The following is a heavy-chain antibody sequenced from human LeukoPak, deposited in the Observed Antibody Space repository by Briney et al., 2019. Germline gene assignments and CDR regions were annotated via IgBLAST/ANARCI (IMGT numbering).Heavy chain of an antibody. CDR3: ARDHIVVVPAAINWFDP. CDR2: IKQDGSEK. J-gene: IGHJ5*02. V-gene: IGHV3-7*01. D-gene: IGHD2-2*01. CDR1: GFTFSSYW. Sequence: GGSLRLSCAASGFTFSSYWMSWVRQAPGKGLEWVANIKQDGSEKYYVDSMKGRFTISRDNAKNSLYLKMNSLRDEDTAVYYCARDHIVVVPAAINWFDPWGQGTLVTVSS.